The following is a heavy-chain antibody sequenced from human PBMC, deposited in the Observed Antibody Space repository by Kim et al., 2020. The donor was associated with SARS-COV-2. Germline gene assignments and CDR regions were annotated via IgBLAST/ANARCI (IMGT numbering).Heavy chain of an antibody. CDR3: ARSRGYSRWDVGFLDY. V-gene: IGHV2-70*01. CDR1: GFSLSTSGMC. J-gene: IGHJ4*02. Sequence: SGPTLVNPTQTLTLTCTFSGFSLSTSGMCVSWIRQPPGKALEWLALIDWDDDKYYSTSLKTRLTISKDTSKNQVVLTMTNMDPVDTATYYCARSRGYSRWDVGFLDYWGQGTLVTVSS. CDR2: IDWDDDK. D-gene: IGHD5-18*01.